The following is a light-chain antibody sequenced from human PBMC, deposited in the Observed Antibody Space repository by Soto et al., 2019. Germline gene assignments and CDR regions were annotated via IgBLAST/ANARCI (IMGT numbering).Light chain of an antibody. CDR1: QTVSRYY. CDR3: QQALT. Sequence: VLTQSPATLSLSPGGRAILSCRASQTVSRYYLSWYQTKPGQPPRLLIYGASTRATGVPDRFSGSGSGADFTLTISSLQPEDFAVYYCQQALTFGGGTTVE. J-gene: IGKJ4*01. CDR2: GAS. V-gene: IGKV3D-7*01.